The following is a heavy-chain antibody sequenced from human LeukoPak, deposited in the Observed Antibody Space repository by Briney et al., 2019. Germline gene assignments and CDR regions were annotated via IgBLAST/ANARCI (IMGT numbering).Heavy chain of an antibody. V-gene: IGHV3-21*01. CDR2: ISSSSSYI. J-gene: IGHJ5*02. CDR3: ARVPLKTGIAVAGTCWFDP. D-gene: IGHD6-19*01. CDR1: GFTFSSYA. Sequence: GGSLRLSCAASGFTFSSYAMSWVRQAPGKGLEWVSSISSSSSYIYYADSVKGRFTISRDNAKNSLYLQMNSLRAEDTAVYYCARVPLKTGIAVAGTCWFDPWGQGTLVTVSS.